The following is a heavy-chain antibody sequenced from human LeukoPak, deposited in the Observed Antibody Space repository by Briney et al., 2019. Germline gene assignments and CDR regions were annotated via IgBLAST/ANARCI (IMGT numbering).Heavy chain of an antibody. CDR3: ARVRDGYNDAYDI. Sequence: ASVKVSCKTSGYTFTSYYIKWVRQAPGQGLEWMGIINPSDGRTSYSQNFQGRVTMTGDTSTSTVYMELSSLRSEDTAVYYCARVRDGYNDAYDIWGQGTMVTVTS. V-gene: IGHV1-46*01. CDR2: INPSDGRT. CDR1: GYTFTSYY. D-gene: IGHD5-24*01. J-gene: IGHJ3*02.